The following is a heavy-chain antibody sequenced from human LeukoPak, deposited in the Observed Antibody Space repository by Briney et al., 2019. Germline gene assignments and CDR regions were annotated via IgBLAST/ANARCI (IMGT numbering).Heavy chain of an antibody. V-gene: IGHV5-51*01. D-gene: IGHD1-26*01. Sequence: RGESLKISCKGSGYSFTDYWIGWVRQMPGKGLEWMGIIYPGDSVTRNSPSFQGQVTFSADKSISTAYLQWSSLTASDTAMYYGARLHSGTYLGDYWGQGTLVTVSS. CDR1: GYSFTDYW. CDR3: ARLHSGTYLGDY. CDR2: IYPGDSVT. J-gene: IGHJ4*02.